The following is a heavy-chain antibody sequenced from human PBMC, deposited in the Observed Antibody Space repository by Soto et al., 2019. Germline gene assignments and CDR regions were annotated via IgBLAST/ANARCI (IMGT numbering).Heavy chain of an antibody. J-gene: IGHJ4*02. CDR3: ARGIAAGRDFDY. D-gene: IGHD6-13*01. CDR2: INHSGST. V-gene: IGHV4-34*01. CDR1: GGSFSGYY. Sequence: QVQLQQWGAGLLKPSETLSLTCAVYGGSFSGYYWSWIRQPPGKGLEWIGEINHSGSTNYNPSLKSRVNISVDTSKNQFSLKLSSVTAADTAVYYCARGIAAGRDFDYWGQGTLVTVSS.